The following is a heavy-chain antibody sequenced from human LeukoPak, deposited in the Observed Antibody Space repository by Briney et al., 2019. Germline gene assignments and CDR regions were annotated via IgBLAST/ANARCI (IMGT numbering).Heavy chain of an antibody. CDR3: ARDRDYYDSSGHSETYFDY. V-gene: IGHV4-31*03. CDR1: GGPISSGGYY. J-gene: IGHJ4*02. D-gene: IGHD3-22*01. Sequence: SETLSLTCTVSGGPISSGGYYWSWIRQQPGKGLEWIGYIYYSGSTYYNPSLKSRVTISVDTSKNQFSLKLSSVTAADTAVYYCARDRDYYDSSGHSETYFDYWGQGTLVTVSS. CDR2: IYYSGST.